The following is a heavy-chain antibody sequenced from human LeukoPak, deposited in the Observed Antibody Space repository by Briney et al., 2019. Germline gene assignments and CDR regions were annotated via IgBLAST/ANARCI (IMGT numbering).Heavy chain of an antibody. J-gene: IGHJ5*02. Sequence: PGGSLRLSCAASGFTVSSNYMSWVRQAPGKGLEWVSVIYSGGSTYYADSVKGRFTISRDNSKNTLYLQMNSLRAEDTAVYYCARDRRARYDCSGGSCYGRFDPWGQGTLVTVSS. CDR1: GFTVSSNY. CDR2: IYSGGST. D-gene: IGHD2-15*01. V-gene: IGHV3-53*01. CDR3: ARDRRARYDCSGGSCYGRFDP.